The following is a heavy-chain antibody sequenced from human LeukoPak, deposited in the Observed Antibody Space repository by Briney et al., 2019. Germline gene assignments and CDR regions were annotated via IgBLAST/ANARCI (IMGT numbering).Heavy chain of an antibody. D-gene: IGHD1-26*01. J-gene: IGHJ4*02. CDR2: IKQDGSEK. CDR1: GFTFSTYW. CDR3: TSGNYFDS. V-gene: IGHV3-7*01. Sequence: PGGSLRLSCAASGFTFSTYWMSWVRQAPGKGLEWVANIKQDGSEKYYVDSAKGRFTISRDNAKNSLYLQMNSLRAEDTAVYYCTSGNYFDSWGQGTLVTVSS.